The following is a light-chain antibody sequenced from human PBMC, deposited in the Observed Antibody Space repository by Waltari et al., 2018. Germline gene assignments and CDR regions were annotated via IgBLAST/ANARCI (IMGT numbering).Light chain of an antibody. CDR1: KSLLHSNGYNY. J-gene: IGKJ2*01. CDR3: MQILQPART. CDR2: LGS. Sequence: DILMTQSPLSLPVTPGEPASIPCRSSKSLLHSNGYNYLDWYLQKPGQSPQVLIYLGSNRASGVPDRFSGSGSGTDFTLNISRVEAEDVGVYYCMQILQPARTFGQGTRLEIK. V-gene: IGKV2-28*01.